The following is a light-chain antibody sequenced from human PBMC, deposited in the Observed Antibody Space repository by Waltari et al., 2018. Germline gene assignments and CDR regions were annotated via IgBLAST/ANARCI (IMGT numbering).Light chain of an antibody. Sequence: QSALTQPPSASGSPGQSVTISCTGTSSDIGAYNFVSWYRQHPGKAPKLIIFEVTKRPSGVPDRFSGSKSGNTASLTISGLQAEDEADYYCGSYTSSSTLVFGTGTKVTVL. CDR2: EVT. V-gene: IGLV2-8*01. J-gene: IGLJ1*01. CDR1: SSDIGAYNF. CDR3: GSYTSSSTLV.